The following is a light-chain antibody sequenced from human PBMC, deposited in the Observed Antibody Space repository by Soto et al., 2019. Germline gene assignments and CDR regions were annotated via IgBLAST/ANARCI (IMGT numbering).Light chain of an antibody. V-gene: IGLV2-14*01. CDR1: SSDVGGYNY. CDR2: EVS. Sequence: QSVLTQPASVSGSPGQSITISCTGTSSDVGGYNYVSWYQQHPGKAPKLMIYEVSNRPSGVSNRFSGSKSGNTASLTISGLQAEDEADYYCSSYTSSSTLSNWVFGGGTKVTVL. CDR3: SSYTSSSTLSNWV. J-gene: IGLJ3*02.